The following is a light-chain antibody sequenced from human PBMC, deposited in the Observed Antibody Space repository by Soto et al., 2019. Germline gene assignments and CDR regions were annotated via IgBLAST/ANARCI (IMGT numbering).Light chain of an antibody. V-gene: IGKV3-20*01. J-gene: IGKJ1*01. CDR3: QQYTTSSWT. CDR1: QTINNRY. CDR2: AAS. Sequence: EIVLTQSPGTLSLSPGERAILSCRASQTINNRYLAWYQQTPGRAPRLLIHAASSRAAGIPDRFSGSGSGTDFTLTINRLEPEDFAVYYCQQYTTSSWTFGQGTKVEIE.